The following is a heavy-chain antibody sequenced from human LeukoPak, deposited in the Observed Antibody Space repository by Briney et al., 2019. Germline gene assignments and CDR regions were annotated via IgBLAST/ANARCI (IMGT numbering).Heavy chain of an antibody. CDR2: ISSSSSYI. CDR1: GFTFSSYS. D-gene: IGHD3-22*01. CDR3: ARTRPTNYYDSSGPMDV. Sequence: GGSLRLSCAASGFTFSSYSMNWVRQAPGKGLEWVSSISSSSSYIYYADSVKGRFTISRDNAKNSLYLQMNSLRAKDTAVYYCARTRPTNYYDSSGPMDVWGKGTTVTVSS. V-gene: IGHV3-21*01. J-gene: IGHJ6*03.